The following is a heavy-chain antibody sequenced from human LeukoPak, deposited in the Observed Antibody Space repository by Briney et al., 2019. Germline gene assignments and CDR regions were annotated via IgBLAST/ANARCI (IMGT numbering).Heavy chain of an antibody. CDR1: GFAFSNSW. CDR2: INHEGGDI. CDR3: ATYINWVAGDV. D-gene: IGHD1-1*01. Sequence: GGSLRLSCAASGFAFSNSWMSWVCQAPGRGLEWVANINHEGGDIHYVDSVKGRFTISRDNAKDSLYLQMNSLRAEDTAVYYCATYINWVAGDVWGQGTTVTVSS. J-gene: IGHJ6*02. V-gene: IGHV3-7*01.